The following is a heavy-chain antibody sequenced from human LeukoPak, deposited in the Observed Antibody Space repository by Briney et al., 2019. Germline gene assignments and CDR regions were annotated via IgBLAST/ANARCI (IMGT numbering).Heavy chain of an antibody. CDR2: ISSSSSYV. D-gene: IGHD6-19*01. J-gene: IGHJ4*02. CDR1: GFTFNNAW. V-gene: IGHV3-21*01. CDR3: ARDRNAALALDY. Sequence: PGGSLRLSCAASGFTFNNAWMTWVRQAPGKGLEWVSSISSSSSYVYHADSVKGRFTTSRDNAENSVFLQMNSLGAEDTAVYYCARDRNAALALDYWGQGTLVTVSS.